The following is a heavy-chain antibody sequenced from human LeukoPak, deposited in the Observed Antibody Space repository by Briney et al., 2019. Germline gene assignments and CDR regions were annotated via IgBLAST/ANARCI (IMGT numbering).Heavy chain of an antibody. CDR2: ISYDGSNK. V-gene: IGHV3-30-3*01. CDR3: ARTDTGLTGMDV. D-gene: IGHD5-18*01. J-gene: IGHJ6*02. Sequence: PGGSLRLSCAASGFTFSSYAMHWVRQAPGKGLEWVAVISYDGSNKYYADSVKGRFTISRDNSKNTLYLQMNSLRAEDTAVYYCARTDTGLTGMDVWGQGTTVTVSS. CDR1: GFTFSSYA.